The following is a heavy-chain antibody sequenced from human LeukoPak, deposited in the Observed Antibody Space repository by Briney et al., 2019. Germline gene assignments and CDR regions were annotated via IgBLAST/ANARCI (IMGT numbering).Heavy chain of an antibody. CDR3: ARRVQYYFDY. Sequence: GRSLRLSCAASGFIFSNYDMHWVRQAPGKGLERVAVIWYDGSDKHYADSVQGRFTISRDNSKNPLYLQMNSLRAEDTALYYCARRVQYYFDYWGQGTLVTVSS. CDR2: IWYDGSDK. CDR1: GFIFSNYD. V-gene: IGHV3-33*01. J-gene: IGHJ4*02.